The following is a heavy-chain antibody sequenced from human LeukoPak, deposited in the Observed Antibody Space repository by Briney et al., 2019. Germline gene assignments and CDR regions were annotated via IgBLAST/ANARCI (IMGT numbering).Heavy chain of an antibody. CDR2: IYHRGST. CDR1: GYSISSGYY. V-gene: IGHV4-38-2*02. J-gene: IGHJ5*02. Sequence: ETLSLTCTVSGYSISSGYYWGWIRQPPGKGREWVGSIYHRGSTYYNPALKSRVTISVDTSKNQFSLKLSSVTAADTAVYYCARNIVLMVYASNWFDPWGQGTLVTVSS. CDR3: ARNIVLMVYASNWFDP. D-gene: IGHD2-8*01.